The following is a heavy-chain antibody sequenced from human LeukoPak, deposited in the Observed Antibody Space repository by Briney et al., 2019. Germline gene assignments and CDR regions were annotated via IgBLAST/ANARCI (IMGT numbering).Heavy chain of an antibody. J-gene: IGHJ5*02. CDR2: IYPGDSDI. CDR3: ARHSLSRRQQLMVGFDP. V-gene: IGHV5-51*01. Sequence: GESLKISCKGSGYSFYSYWIGWVRLTPGKGLEWMGMIYPGDSDIRYSPSFQGQVTISADKSISTAYLQWSSLKASDSATYYCARHSLSRRQQLMVGFDPWGQGTLVTVSS. D-gene: IGHD6-13*01. CDR1: GYSFYSYW.